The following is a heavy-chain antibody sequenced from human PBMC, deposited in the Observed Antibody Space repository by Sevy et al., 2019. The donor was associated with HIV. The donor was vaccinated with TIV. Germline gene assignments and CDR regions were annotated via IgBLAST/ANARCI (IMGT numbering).Heavy chain of an antibody. D-gene: IGHD3-22*01. J-gene: IGHJ4*02. CDR2: IKQDESEK. CDR1: GFSFSSYW. CDR3: ARGNSGSFDY. V-gene: IGHV3-7*04. Sequence: GGSLRLSCAASGFSFSSYWMHWVRQAPGKGLEWVENIKQDESEKYYVASVKGRFTISRDNAKNSVYLQMNSLRPEETAIYYCARGNSGSFDYWGQGTLVTVSS.